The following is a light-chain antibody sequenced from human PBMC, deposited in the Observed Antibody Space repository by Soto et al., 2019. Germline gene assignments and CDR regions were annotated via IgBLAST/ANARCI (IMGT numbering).Light chain of an antibody. CDR2: KAS. V-gene: IGKV1-5*03. J-gene: IGKJ1*01. Sequence: DIQMTQSPSTLAASVGDRVTITCRASQSISSWLAWYQQKPGKAPKLLIYKASSLESGVPSRFSGSGSGTEFTLIISSLQPHDFATYYCQQYNSFPTFGQGTKVEIK. CDR3: QQYNSFPT. CDR1: QSISSW.